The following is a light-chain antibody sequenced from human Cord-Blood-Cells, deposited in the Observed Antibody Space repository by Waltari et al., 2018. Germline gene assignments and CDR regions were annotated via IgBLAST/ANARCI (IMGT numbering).Light chain of an antibody. V-gene: IGLV2-8*01. CDR3: SSYAGSNNLYV. CDR1: SSDVGGYNY. J-gene: IGLJ1*01. Sequence: QSALTPPPSASGSPGQSVTISCTGTSSDVGGYNYVSWYQQHPGKAPNLMIYEVSKRPSGVPDRFSGSKSGNTASLTVSGLQAEDEADYYCSSYAGSNNLYVFGTGTKVTVL. CDR2: EVS.